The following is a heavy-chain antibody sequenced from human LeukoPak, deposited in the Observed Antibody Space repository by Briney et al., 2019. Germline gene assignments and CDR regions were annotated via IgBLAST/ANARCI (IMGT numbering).Heavy chain of an antibody. D-gene: IGHD1-7*01. CDR2: INWNGGST. CDR1: GFTFDDYG. J-gene: IGHJ4*02. V-gene: IGHV3-20*04. CDR3: ARAGLYNWNYEGTTYFDF. Sequence: PGGSLRLSCAASGFTFDDYGMTWVRQAPGKGLEWVSGINWNGGSTGYADSVKGRFTISRDNAKNSLYLQMNSLRAEDTALYYCARAGLYNWNYEGTTYFDFWGQGTLVTVSA.